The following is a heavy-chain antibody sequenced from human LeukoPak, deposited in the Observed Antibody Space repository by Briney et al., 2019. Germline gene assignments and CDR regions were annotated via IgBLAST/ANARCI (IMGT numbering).Heavy chain of an antibody. D-gene: IGHD2-15*01. J-gene: IGHJ3*02. CDR1: GFTFTGYK. CDR2: ISSTGNTM. V-gene: IGHV3-48*03. Sequence: SGGPLSFSCAAPGFTFTGYKRTGFRQAPGKGLKWVSYISSTGNTMYYADSVKGRFTISRDNAKNSLYLQMNSLRAEDTAIYYCASRLLTDAFDIWGQGTMVTVSS. CDR3: ASRLLTDAFDI.